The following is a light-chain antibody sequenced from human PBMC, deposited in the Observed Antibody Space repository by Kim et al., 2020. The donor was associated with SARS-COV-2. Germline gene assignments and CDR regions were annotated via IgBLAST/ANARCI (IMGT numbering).Light chain of an antibody. CDR3: QQYRTSLYT. CDR2: AS. V-gene: IGKV3-20*01. Sequence: LSLSPGERPTLSCRSSHNIKIKFFLYQQKPGQAPRLLFSASIRAPGIPDRFSGSGSGTDFTLTIRRLEPEDSAMYYCQQYRTSLYTFCQGTKLEI. CDR1: HNIKIKF. J-gene: IGKJ2*01.